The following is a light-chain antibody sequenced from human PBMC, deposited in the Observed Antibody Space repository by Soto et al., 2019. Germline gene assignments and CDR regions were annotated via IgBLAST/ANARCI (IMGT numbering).Light chain of an antibody. CDR2: GAS. Sequence: DIQMTQSPSSLSASVGDRVTITCRASQPISTYLNWYQQKPGKGPKLLIYGASSLQSGVPSRFSGSGSGTDFTLTISSLQPEDFATYFCQQSYSSPLYTFGQGTKLEI. V-gene: IGKV1-39*01. J-gene: IGKJ2*01. CDR3: QQSYSSPLYT. CDR1: QPISTY.